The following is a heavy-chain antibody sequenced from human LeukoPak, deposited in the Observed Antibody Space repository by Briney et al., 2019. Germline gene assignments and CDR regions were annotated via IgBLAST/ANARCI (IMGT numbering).Heavy chain of an antibody. Sequence: PGRSLRLSCAASGFTFSSYAMHWVRQAPGKGLEWVAVISYDGSNKYYADSVKGRFTISRDNSKNTLYLQMNSLKTEDTAVYYCTTVRVSDYIWGTYRYSYFDSWGQGTLVTVSS. CDR2: ISYDGSNK. CDR3: TTVRVSDYIWGTYRYSYFDS. J-gene: IGHJ4*02. V-gene: IGHV3-30*04. CDR1: GFTFSSYA. D-gene: IGHD3-16*02.